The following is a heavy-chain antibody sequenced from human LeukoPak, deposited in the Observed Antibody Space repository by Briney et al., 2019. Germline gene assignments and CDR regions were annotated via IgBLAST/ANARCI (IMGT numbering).Heavy chain of an antibody. CDR2: ISAYNGNT. V-gene: IGHV1-18*01. CDR1: GYTFTSYG. Sequence: ASVKVSCKASGYTFTSYGISWVRQAPGQGLEWMGWISAYNGNTNYAQKLQGRVTMTTDTSTSTACVELRSLRSDDTAVYYCARASRWFDPWGQGTLVTVSS. J-gene: IGHJ5*02. CDR3: ARASRWFDP.